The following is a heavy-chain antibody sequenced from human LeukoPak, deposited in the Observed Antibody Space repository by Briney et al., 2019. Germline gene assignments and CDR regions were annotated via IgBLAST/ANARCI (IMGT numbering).Heavy chain of an antibody. D-gene: IGHD3-22*01. J-gene: IGHJ4*02. CDR1: GGTFSSYA. CDR2: IIPIFGTA. Sequence: SVKVSCKASGGTFSSYAISWVRQDPGQGLEWMGGIIPIFGTANYAQKFQGRVTITTDESTSTAYMELSSLRSEDTAVYYCARDQTYYYDSSGYRLFDYWGQGTLVTVSS. V-gene: IGHV1-69*05. CDR3: ARDQTYYYDSSGYRLFDY.